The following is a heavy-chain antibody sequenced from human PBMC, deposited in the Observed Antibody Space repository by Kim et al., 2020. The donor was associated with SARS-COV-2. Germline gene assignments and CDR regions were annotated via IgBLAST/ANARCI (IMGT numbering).Heavy chain of an antibody. CDR2: ISLSAGSA. V-gene: IGHV3-23*01. CDR3: ARVRGSSWSKAYFDY. Sequence: GGSLRLSCEASGFTFSTYGMTWVRQAPGLGLEWVSGISLSAGSAFYAESVRGRFTISRDNSKNTLYLQMNSLRGEDTAAYYCARVRGSSWSKAYFDYWG. J-gene: IGHJ4*01. CDR1: GFTFSTYG. D-gene: IGHD6-13*01.